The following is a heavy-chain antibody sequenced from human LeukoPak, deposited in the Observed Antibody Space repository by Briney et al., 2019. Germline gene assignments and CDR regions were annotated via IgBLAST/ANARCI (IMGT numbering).Heavy chain of an antibody. D-gene: IGHD3-3*01. CDR3: TRERLIRSIFGVVRMDV. CDR1: GFTFGDYA. V-gene: IGHV3-49*04. CDR2: IRSKAYGGTT. Sequence: TGGSLRLSCTASGFTFGDYAMSWVRQAPGKGLEWVGFIRSKAYGGTTEYATSVKGGFTISRDDSKSIAYLQMNSLKTEDTAVYYCTRERLIRSIFGVVRMDVWGQGTTVTVSS. J-gene: IGHJ6*02.